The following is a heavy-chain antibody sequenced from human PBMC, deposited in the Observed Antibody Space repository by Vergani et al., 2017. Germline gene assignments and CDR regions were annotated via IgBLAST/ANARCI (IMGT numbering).Heavy chain of an antibody. D-gene: IGHD4-17*01. Sequence: VQLQQWGAGLLKPSETLSLTCAVYGGSFSGYYWSWIRQPPGKGLEWVSVIYSGGSTYYADSVKGRFTISRDNSKNTLYLQMNSLRAEDTAVYYCARGTRAVYGDYENWYFDLWGRGTLVTVSS. CDR1: GGSFSGYY. V-gene: IGHV3-66*02. CDR3: ARGTRAVYGDYENWYFDL. CDR2: IYSGGST. J-gene: IGHJ2*01.